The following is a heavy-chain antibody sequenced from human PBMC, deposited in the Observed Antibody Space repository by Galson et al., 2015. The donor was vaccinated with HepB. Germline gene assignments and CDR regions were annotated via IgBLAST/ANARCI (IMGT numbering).Heavy chain of an antibody. CDR2: ISGSGGST. D-gene: IGHD4-23*01. Sequence: SLRLSCAASGFTFSSYAMSWVRQAPGKGLEWVSAISGSGGSTYYADSVKGRFTISRDNSKNTLYLQMNSLRAEDTAVYHCAKGQGGGNSVYFHHWGQGTLVTVSS. CDR3: AKGQGGGNSVYFHH. J-gene: IGHJ1*01. V-gene: IGHV3-23*01. CDR1: GFTFSSYA.